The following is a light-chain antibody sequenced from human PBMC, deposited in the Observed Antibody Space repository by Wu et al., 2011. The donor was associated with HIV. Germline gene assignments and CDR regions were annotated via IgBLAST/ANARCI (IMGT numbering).Light chain of an antibody. CDR2: GAS. CDR1: RSLSNNY. CDR3: QQRNIWPLT. J-gene: IGKJ5*01. Sequence: EIVLTQSPGTLSLSPGERASLFCRASRSLSNNYLSWYQQRPGQAPRLLIHGASTRATGIPARFSGTGSGTDFTLTISSLEPDDFAVYYCQQRNIWPLTFGQGTRLEIK. V-gene: IGKV3D-20*02.